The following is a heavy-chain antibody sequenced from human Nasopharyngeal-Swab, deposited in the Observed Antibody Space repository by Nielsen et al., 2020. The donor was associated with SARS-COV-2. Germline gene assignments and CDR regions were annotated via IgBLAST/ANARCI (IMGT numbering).Heavy chain of an antibody. CDR2: TYYRSKWYN. CDR3: ARARGEEEEEEGDDYTDV. Sequence: SQTLSLTCAISGDSVSSSSAAWNLIRQSPSRGLEWLGRTYYRSKWYNDYAVSVKSRITINPDTSKNQFSLHLNSVTPEDTAVYYCARARGEEEEEEGDDYTDVWGKGTTGTVSS. D-gene: IGHD3-10*01. V-gene: IGHV6-1*01. J-gene: IGHJ6*03. CDR1: GDSVSSSSAA.